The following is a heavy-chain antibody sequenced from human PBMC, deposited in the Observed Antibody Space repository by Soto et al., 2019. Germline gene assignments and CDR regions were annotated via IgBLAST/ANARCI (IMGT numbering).Heavy chain of an antibody. Sequence: ASVKVSCKASGYTFTGYYMRWVRQAPGQGLEGMGWVNPKSGGTDYAQKFQDRVTMTRDTSSSSAYMGLSSMRSDDTAVYYGAIANSGEDDEFAYWGPGTQVTVSS. CDR2: VNPKSGGT. D-gene: IGHD5-12*01. V-gene: IGHV1-2*02. CDR3: AIANSGEDDEFAY. J-gene: IGHJ4*02. CDR1: GYTFTGYY.